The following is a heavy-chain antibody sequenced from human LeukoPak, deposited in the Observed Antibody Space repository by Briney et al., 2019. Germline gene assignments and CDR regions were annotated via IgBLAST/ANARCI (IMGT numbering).Heavy chain of an antibody. V-gene: IGHV3-66*01. CDR3: ARVVRGNLSAYYFDY. CDR2: IYSGGST. J-gene: IGHJ4*02. CDR1: GFTVSSNY. Sequence: GGSLRLSCAASGFTVSSNYTSWVRQAPGKGLEWVSFIYSGGSTYYADSVKGRFTISRDNSKNTLYLQMNSLRAEDTAVYYCARVVRGNLSAYYFDYWGQGTLVTVSS. D-gene: IGHD3-10*01.